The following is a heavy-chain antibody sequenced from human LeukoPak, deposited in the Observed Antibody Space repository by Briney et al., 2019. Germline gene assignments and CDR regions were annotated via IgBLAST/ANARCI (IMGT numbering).Heavy chain of an antibody. CDR3: AHLTDYYDSTGYWGYYFDY. D-gene: IGHD3-22*01. CDR2: IYWDGDK. Sequence: SGPTLVNPTQTLTLTCTFSGFSLSTSGVAVGWIRQPPGKALECLALIYWDGDKRYSPSLKSRLTITKDTSKNQVVLTMTNMDPMDTATYYCAHLTDYYDSTGYWGYYFDYWGQGTLVTVSS. J-gene: IGHJ4*02. CDR1: GFSLSTSGVA. V-gene: IGHV2-5*02.